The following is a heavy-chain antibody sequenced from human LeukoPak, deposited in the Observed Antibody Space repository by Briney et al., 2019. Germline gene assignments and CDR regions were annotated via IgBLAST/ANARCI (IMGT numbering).Heavy chain of an antibody. D-gene: IGHD1-26*01. CDR2: IYYSGST. CDR1: GGSISSGGYY. Sequence: SETLSLTCTVSGGSISSGGYYWSWIRQHPGKGLEWIGYIYYSGSTYYNPSLKSRVTISVDTSKNQFSLKLSSVTAADTAVYYYARTPRSAEYFQHWGQGTLVTVSS. V-gene: IGHV4-31*03. CDR3: ARTPRSAEYFQH. J-gene: IGHJ1*01.